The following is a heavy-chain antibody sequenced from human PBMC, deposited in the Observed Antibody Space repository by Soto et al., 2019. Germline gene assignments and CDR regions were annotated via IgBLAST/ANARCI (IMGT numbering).Heavy chain of an antibody. V-gene: IGHV3-30-3*01. Sequence: PGGSLRLSCAASGFTFSYYGMHWVRQSPGKGLEWVAITSFDGSNEHYADSVQGRFTISRDNSENTLYLQMNSLRADDTAVYYCARPAATVIFYSGMDVWGQGTTVTVSS. CDR3: ARPAATVIFYSGMDV. CDR1: GFTFSYYG. J-gene: IGHJ6*02. CDR2: TSFDGSNE. D-gene: IGHD4-17*01.